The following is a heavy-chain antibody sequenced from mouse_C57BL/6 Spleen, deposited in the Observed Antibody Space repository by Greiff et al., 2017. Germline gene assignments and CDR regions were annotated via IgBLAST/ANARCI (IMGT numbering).Heavy chain of an antibody. CDR2: ISNLAYSI. Sequence: EVKLVESGGGLVQPGGSLKLSCAASGFTFSDYGMAWVRQAPRKGPEWVAFISNLAYSIYYADTVTGRFTISRENAKNTLYLEMSSLRSEDTAMYYCARVPSYYYGLDYWGQGTTLTVSS. D-gene: IGHD1-1*01. J-gene: IGHJ2*01. CDR1: GFTFSDYG. CDR3: ARVPSYYYGLDY. V-gene: IGHV5-15*01.